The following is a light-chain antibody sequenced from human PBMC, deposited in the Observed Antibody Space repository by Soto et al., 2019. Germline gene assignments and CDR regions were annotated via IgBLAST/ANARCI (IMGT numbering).Light chain of an antibody. Sequence: QLVLTQPPSASGTPGQRVTISCSGSSSNIRSYTVNWYKQAPGTAPKLLIYSNDRRPSRVPDRFSGSKSGTSASLAISGLQSEDEADYYCAAWDDSLNGYVFGTGTKLTVL. J-gene: IGLJ1*01. CDR3: AAWDDSLNGYV. V-gene: IGLV1-44*01. CDR2: SND. CDR1: SSNIRSYT.